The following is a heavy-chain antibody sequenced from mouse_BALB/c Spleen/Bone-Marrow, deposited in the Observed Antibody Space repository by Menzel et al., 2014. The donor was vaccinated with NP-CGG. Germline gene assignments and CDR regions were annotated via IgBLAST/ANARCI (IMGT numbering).Heavy chain of an antibody. Sequence: VQLQQSGGGLVQPGGSLRLSCTTSGFTFTDYYMSWVRQPPGKALEWLAFIRNKANGYTTEYRASVKSRFTISRDNSQSILYLQMNTLRAEDSATYYCARFPMDYWGQGTPVTVPS. J-gene: IGHJ4*01. V-gene: IGHV7-3*02. CDR2: IRNKANGYTT. CDR1: GFTFTDYY. CDR3: ARFPMDY.